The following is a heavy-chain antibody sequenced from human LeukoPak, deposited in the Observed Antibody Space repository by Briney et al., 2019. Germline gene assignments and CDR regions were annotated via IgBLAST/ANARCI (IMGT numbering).Heavy chain of an antibody. Sequence: GASVKVSCKASGYTFTSYGISWVRQAPGQGLEWMGWISAYNGNTNYAQKLQGRVTMTTDTSTSTAYMELRSLRSDDTAVYYCARDGYSSSWYPSPIYYYYYGVDVWGQGTTVTVSS. J-gene: IGHJ6*02. D-gene: IGHD6-13*01. CDR3: ARDGYSSSWYPSPIYYYYYGVDV. CDR1: GYTFTSYG. CDR2: ISAYNGNT. V-gene: IGHV1-18*01.